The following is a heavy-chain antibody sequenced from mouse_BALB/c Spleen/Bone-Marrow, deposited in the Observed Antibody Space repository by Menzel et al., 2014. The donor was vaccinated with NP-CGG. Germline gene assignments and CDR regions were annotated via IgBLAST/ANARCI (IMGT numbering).Heavy chain of an antibody. CDR3: ARSADWYFDV. CDR2: ISYSGST. J-gene: IGHJ1*01. V-gene: IGHV3-2*02. Sequence: EVKLVESGPGLVKPSQSLSLTCTVTGYSITSDYAWNWIRQFPGNKLEWMDYISYSGSTSYNPSLKSRISITRDTSKNQFFLQLNSVTAEDTATYYCARSADWYFDVWGAGTMVTVSS. CDR1: GYSITSDYA.